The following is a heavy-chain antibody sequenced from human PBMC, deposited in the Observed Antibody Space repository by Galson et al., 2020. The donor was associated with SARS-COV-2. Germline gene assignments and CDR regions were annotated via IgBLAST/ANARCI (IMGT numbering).Heavy chain of an antibody. CDR1: SASISSGRYY. CDR2: IYLTGST. J-gene: IGHJ5*02. D-gene: IGHD6-13*01. CDR3: ARGAGRGQQLVRHWFDP. Sequence: SESLSLTCTVSSASISSGRYYWSWILQPAGKGLEWIGRIYLTGSTNYNTSLKSRVTISLHTSQNQFSLKLSSVTAADTAVYHCARGAGRGQQLVRHWFDPWGQGTLVTVSS. V-gene: IGHV4-61*02.